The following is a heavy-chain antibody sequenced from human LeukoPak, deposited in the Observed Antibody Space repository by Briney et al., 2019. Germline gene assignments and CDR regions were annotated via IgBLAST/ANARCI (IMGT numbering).Heavy chain of an antibody. J-gene: IGHJ3*02. Sequence: GGSLRLSCAASGSTFDDHAMYWVRQAPGKGLEWVSGINWDGSKIGYADAVKGRFTISRDSAKKSLYLQMNSLRTEDTALYYCARASYYYDTSGLGALDIWGQGTLVTVSS. CDR1: GSTFDDHA. CDR3: ARASYYYDTSGLGALDI. CDR2: INWDGSKI. D-gene: IGHD3-22*01. V-gene: IGHV3-9*01.